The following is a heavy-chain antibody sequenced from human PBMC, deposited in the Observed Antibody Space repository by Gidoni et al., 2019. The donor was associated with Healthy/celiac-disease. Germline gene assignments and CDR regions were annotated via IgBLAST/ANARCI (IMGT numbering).Heavy chain of an antibody. CDR1: GFTFGDYA. CDR3: TRDSVVVGPAKYFQH. V-gene: IGHV3-49*03. Sequence: ELQLVESVEGLVQLWRSLRLSFTASGFTFGDYAMSWFRQAPGKGLEWVGFIRSKAYGGTTEYAASVKGRFTISRDDSKSIAYLQMNSLKTEDTAVYYCTRDSVVVGPAKYFQHWGQGTLVTVSS. J-gene: IGHJ1*01. CDR2: IRSKAYGGTT. D-gene: IGHD2-2*01.